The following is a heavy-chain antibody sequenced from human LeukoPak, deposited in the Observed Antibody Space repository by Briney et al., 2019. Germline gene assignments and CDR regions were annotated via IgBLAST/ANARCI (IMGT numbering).Heavy chain of an antibody. CDR2: ISDSGSSV. CDR1: GFTFSSYS. J-gene: IGHJ6*03. D-gene: IGHD1-1*01. Sequence: GSLRLSCAASGFTFSSYSFNWVRQAPGKGLEWLSHISDSGSSVHYADSVKGRFTISRDNSKNSLYLEMNSLRVEDTAIYYCARDATTAIGTVYMDVWGKGTTVTISS. CDR3: ARDATTAIGTVYMDV. V-gene: IGHV3-48*04.